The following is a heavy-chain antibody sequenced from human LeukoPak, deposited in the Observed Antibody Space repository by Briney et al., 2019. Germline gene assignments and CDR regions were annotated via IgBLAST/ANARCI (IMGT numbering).Heavy chain of an antibody. CDR3: TRGGAGWDC. CDR2: IIPMFATP. CDR1: GGTFSSYA. V-gene: IGHV1-69*05. D-gene: IGHD1-26*01. J-gene: IGHJ1*01. Sequence: GASVKVSCKASGGTFSSYAVSWVRQAPGQGLEWLGGIIPMFATPNYAQKFQGRVTITTDESTSIAYMELSSLRSEDTAVYYCTRGGAGWDCWGQGTLVTVSS.